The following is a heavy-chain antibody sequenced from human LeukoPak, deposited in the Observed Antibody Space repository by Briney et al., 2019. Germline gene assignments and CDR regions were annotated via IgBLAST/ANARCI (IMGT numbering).Heavy chain of an antibody. J-gene: IGHJ4*02. Sequence: GGSLRLSCAASGFTFSSYWMHWVRQAPGKGLVWVSRINSDGSSTSYADSVKGRFTISRDNAKNTLYLQMNSLRAEDTAVYYCVPTGGIVGAIGNWGQGTLVTVSS. D-gene: IGHD1-26*01. CDR2: INSDGSST. V-gene: IGHV3-74*01. CDR3: VPTGGIVGAIGN. CDR1: GFTFSSYW.